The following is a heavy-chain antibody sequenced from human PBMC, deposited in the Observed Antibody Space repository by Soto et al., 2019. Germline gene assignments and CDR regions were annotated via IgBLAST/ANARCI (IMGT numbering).Heavy chain of an antibody. J-gene: IGHJ3*02. CDR1: GGTFSSYA. V-gene: IGHV1-69*13. CDR3: ARADYYGSGSYYNKPHDAFDI. D-gene: IGHD3-10*01. CDR2: IIPIFGTA. Sequence: ASVKVSCKASGGTFSSYAISWVRQAPGQGLEWMGGIIPIFGTANYAQKFQGRVTITADESTSTAYMELSSLRSEDTAVYYCARADYYGSGSYYNKPHDAFDIWGQGTMVTGS.